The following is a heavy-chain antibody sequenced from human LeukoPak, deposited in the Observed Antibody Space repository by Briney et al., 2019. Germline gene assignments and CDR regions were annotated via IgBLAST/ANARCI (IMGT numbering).Heavy chain of an antibody. CDR2: ISSSSSYI. Sequence: GGSLRLSCAASGFTFSSYSMNWVRQAPGKGLEWVSSISSSSSYIYYADSVKGRFTISRDNAKNSLYLQMNSLRAEDTAVYYCARVYDFWSGHFDYWGQGALVTVSS. J-gene: IGHJ4*02. CDR3: ARVYDFWSGHFDY. CDR1: GFTFSSYS. V-gene: IGHV3-21*01. D-gene: IGHD3-3*01.